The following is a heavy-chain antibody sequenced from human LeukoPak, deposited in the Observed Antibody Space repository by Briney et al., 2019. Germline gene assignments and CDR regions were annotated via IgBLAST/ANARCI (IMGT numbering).Heavy chain of an antibody. D-gene: IGHD6-13*01. CDR2: IYYSGST. J-gene: IGHJ4*02. V-gene: IGHV4-59*13. CDR1: GGSISSYY. Sequence: SETLSLTCTVSGGSISSYYWSWIRQPPGKGLEWIGYIYYSGSTNYNPSLKSRVTISIDTSKNQFSLKLSSVTAADTAVYYCARDRGSSWFDYWGQGTLVTVSS. CDR3: ARDRGSSWFDY.